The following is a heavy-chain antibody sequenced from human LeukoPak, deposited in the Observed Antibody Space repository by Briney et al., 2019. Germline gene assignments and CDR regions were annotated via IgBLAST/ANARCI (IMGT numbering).Heavy chain of an antibody. CDR3: AKHRGRYYDSGSYYYFDY. CDR1: GGSISSSGYY. J-gene: IGHJ4*02. V-gene: IGHV4-39*02. CDR2: VYYTGST. Sequence: SETLSLTCTVSGGSISSSGYYWGWIRQPPGKGLEWVGSVYYTGSTFYNPSLKSRVTTSVDTSKNHFSLNLSSVTAADTAVYYCAKHRGRYYDSGSYYYFDYWGQGTLVTVSS. D-gene: IGHD3-10*01.